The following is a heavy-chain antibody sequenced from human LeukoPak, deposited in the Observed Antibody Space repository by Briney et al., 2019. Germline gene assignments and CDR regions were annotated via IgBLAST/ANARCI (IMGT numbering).Heavy chain of an antibody. J-gene: IGHJ4*02. V-gene: IGHV1-18*01. Sequence: ASVKVSCKAAGYTFTSYGISWVRQAPGQGLEWMGWISAYNGNTNYAQKLQGRVTMTIDTSTSTAYMELRSLRSDDTAVYYCARDLYYDGSGSYYNVLENRFDYCGQGTLVTVSS. CDR3: ARDLYYDGSGSYYNVLENRFDY. CDR2: ISAYNGNT. CDR1: GYTFTSYG. D-gene: IGHD3-10*01.